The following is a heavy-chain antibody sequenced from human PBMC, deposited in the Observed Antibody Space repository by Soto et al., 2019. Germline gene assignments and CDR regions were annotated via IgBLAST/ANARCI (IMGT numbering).Heavy chain of an antibody. CDR3: ARSGSYSRDHDY. CDR2: IIPIFGTA. Sequence: VASVKVSCKASGGTFSSYAISWVRQAPGQGLEWMGGIIPIFGTANYAQKFQGRVTITADQSTSTAYMELSSPRSEDTAVYYCARSGSYSRDHDYWGQGTMVTVSS. D-gene: IGHD1-26*01. V-gene: IGHV1-69*13. J-gene: IGHJ4*02. CDR1: GGTFSSYA.